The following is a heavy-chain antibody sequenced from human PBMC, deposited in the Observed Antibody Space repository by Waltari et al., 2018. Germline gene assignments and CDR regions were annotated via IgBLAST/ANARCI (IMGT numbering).Heavy chain of an antibody. CDR3: ARVRRGGWNFDY. V-gene: IGHV4-34*01. J-gene: IGHJ4*02. D-gene: IGHD6-19*01. CDR2: SNHSGSR. Sequence: QVQLQQWGAGLLKPSETLSLTCAVYGGTFSGYYWSWHRQPPGKGLEWIGESNHSGSRNHNPSLKSRVTISGDTSKNQFSLKLSSVTAADTAVYYCARVRRGGWNFDYWGQGTLVTVSS. CDR1: GGTFSGYY.